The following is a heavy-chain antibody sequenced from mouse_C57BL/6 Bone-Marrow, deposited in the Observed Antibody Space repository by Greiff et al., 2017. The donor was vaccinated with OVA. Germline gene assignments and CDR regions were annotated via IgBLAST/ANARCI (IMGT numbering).Heavy chain of an antibody. Sequence: EVQRVESGGDLVKPGGSLKLSCAASGFTFSSYGMSWVRQTPDKRLEWVATISSGGSYTYYPDSVKGRFTFSRDKAKNTLYLQMSSLKSEDTAMYYYARRDAPAGSSPGWFAYWGQGTLVTVSA. V-gene: IGHV5-6*01. J-gene: IGHJ3*01. D-gene: IGHD1-1*01. CDR3: ARRDAPAGSSPGWFAY. CDR2: ISSGGSYT. CDR1: GFTFSSYG.